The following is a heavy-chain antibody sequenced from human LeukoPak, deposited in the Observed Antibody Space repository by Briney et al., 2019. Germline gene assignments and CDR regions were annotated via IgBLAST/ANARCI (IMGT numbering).Heavy chain of an antibody. V-gene: IGHV3-23*01. Sequence: PGGSLRLSCAASGFTFSSYAMSWVRQAPGKGLEWVSVISGSGGSTYNAVSVKGRFTISRDNSKNTLYLQMNSLRAEDTAVYYCAKDWASSGVAATDGWSYWGQGTLVTVSS. CDR3: AKDWASSGVAATDGWSY. CDR1: GFTFSSYA. J-gene: IGHJ4*02. D-gene: IGHD2-15*01. CDR2: ISGSGGST.